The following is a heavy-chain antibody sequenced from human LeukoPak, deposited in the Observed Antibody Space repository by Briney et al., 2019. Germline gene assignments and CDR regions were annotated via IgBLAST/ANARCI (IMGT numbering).Heavy chain of an antibody. CDR3: ARVDRGLSATDY. D-gene: IGHD1-26*01. CDR2: ISAYNGNT. CDR1: GYTFTSYG. Sequence: GASVTVSCKASGYTFTSYGISWVRQAPGQGLEWMGWISAYNGNTNYAQKLQGRVTLTTDTSTSTAYMELRSLRSDDTAVYYCARVDRGLSATDYWGQGTLVTVSS. J-gene: IGHJ4*02. V-gene: IGHV1-18*01.